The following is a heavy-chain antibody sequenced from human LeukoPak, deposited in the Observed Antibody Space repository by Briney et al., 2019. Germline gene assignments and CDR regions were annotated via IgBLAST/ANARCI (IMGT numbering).Heavy chain of an antibody. CDR1: GYTFTSYD. J-gene: IGHJ4*02. D-gene: IGHD2-15*01. V-gene: IGHV1-8*01. CDR2: VNPNSGHT. CDR3: ARGAPGSYCSGGSCPYFDY. Sequence: ASVKVSCKPSGYTFTSYDVNWVRLATGQGLEWMGWVNPNSGHTGYAQKFQGRVTMTTNTSISTAYMELSSLRSEDTAVYYCARGAPGSYCSGGSCPYFDYWGQGTLVSVSS.